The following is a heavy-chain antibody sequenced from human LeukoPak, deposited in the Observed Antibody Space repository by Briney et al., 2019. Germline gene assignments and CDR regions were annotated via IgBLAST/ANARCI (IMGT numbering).Heavy chain of an antibody. J-gene: IGHJ4*02. CDR3: ARVVMSVDTAMVTDNY. V-gene: IGHV1-18*01. Sequence: ASVKVSCKASGYTFTSYGISWVRQAPGQGLEWMGWISAYNGNTNYAQKLQGRVTMTTDTSTSTAYMELRSLRSDDTAVYYCARVVMSVDTAMVTDNYWGQGTLVTVSS. CDR1: GYTFTSYG. D-gene: IGHD5-18*01. CDR2: ISAYNGNT.